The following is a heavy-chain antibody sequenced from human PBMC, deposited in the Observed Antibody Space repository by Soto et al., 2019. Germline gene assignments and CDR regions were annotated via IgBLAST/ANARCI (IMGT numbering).Heavy chain of an antibody. Sequence: QVQLVQPGAEVKKPGASVMLSCKASGYTFTTYTMNWVRQAPGQRLEWMGWINPVNGNTKSSQKFQDRVIITRDTSASTAYMELRSLRSEDTAVYYCARGIATGQLDPWGQGTLVIVSS. J-gene: IGHJ5*02. CDR1: GYTFTTYT. D-gene: IGHD6-13*01. CDR3: ARGIATGQLDP. CDR2: INPVNGNT. V-gene: IGHV1-3*01.